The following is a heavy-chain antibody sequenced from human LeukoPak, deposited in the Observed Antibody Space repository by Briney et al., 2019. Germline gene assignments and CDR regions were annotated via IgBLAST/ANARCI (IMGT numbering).Heavy chain of an antibody. D-gene: IGHD2-15*01. J-gene: IGHJ4*02. CDR3: ARTSGGWSHTHFDY. CDR1: GFTFNKYW. Sequence: PGGSLRLSCADSGFTFNKYWMSWVRQAPGKGLEWVSYISSSSSTIYYADSVKGRFTISRDNAKNSLYLQMNSLRAEDTAVYYYARTSGGWSHTHFDYWGQGTLVTVSS. V-gene: IGHV3-48*01. CDR2: ISSSSSTI.